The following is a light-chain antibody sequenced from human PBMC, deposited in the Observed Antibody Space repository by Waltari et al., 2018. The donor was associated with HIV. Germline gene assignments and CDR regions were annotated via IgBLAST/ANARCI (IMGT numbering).Light chain of an antibody. V-gene: IGLV2-23*02. CDR2: EVS. CDR3: SSGTTRGSHD. Sequence: QSALTQPASLSGSPGQSITISCTGAGSDIGYSGLVSWYQQYPGKVPKLMIYEVSKQSPSFSTRVSASKAGNEPSLTISDLRTFDEAVYYCSSGTTRGSHDFGSGNKVTV. CDR1: GSDIGYSGL. J-gene: IGLJ1*01.